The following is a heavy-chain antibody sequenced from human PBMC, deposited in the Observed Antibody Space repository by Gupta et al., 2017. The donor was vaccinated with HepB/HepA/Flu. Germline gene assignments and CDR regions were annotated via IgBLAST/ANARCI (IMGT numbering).Heavy chain of an antibody. CDR1: GFTFSSYS. Sequence: EVQLVESGGGLVKPGGSLRLSCAASGFTFSSYSMNWVRQAPGKGLEWVSSISSSSSYIYYADSVKGRFTISRDNAKNSLYLQMNSLRAEDTAVYYCAREAKMALPWFDYWGQGTLVTVSS. J-gene: IGHJ4*02. V-gene: IGHV3-21*01. D-gene: IGHD5-24*01. CDR3: AREAKMALPWFDY. CDR2: ISSSSSYI.